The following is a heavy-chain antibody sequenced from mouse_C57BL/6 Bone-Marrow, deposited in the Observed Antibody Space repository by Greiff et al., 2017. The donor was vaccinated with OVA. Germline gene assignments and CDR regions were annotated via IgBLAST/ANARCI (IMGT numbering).Heavy chain of an antibody. J-gene: IGHJ4*01. D-gene: IGHD2-4*01. V-gene: IGHV5-9*01. CDR3: ARQAYDYDDGYAMDY. Sequence: EVKLVESGGGLVKPGGSLKLSCAASGFTFSSYTMSWVRQTPEKRLEWVATISGGGGNTYYPDSVKGRFTISRDNAKNTLYLQMSSLRSEDTALYYCARQAYDYDDGYAMDYWGQGTSVTVSS. CDR1: GFTFSSYT. CDR2: ISGGGGNT.